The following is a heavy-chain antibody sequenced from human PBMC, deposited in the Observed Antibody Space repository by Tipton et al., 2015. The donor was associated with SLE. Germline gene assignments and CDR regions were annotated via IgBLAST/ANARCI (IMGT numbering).Heavy chain of an antibody. J-gene: IGHJ4*02. CDR3: SRKREWFGELLHY. CDR1: GGSFSGYN. D-gene: IGHD3-10*01. Sequence: TLSLTCAVYGGSFSGYNWSWIRQPPGKGLQWIGEINHTGSTNYNPSLKSRVTISVDTSKNQFSLKLSSVTAADTAVYYCSRKREWFGELLHYWGQGTLVTASS. V-gene: IGHV4-34*01. CDR2: INHTGST.